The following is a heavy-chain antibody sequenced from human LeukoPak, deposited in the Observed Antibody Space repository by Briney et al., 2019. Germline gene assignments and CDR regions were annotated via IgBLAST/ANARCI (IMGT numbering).Heavy chain of an antibody. CDR3: ALNRGGSTRFDP. CDR2: INSDGSST. Sequence: PGGSLRLSCAASGFTFRSYWMHWVRQAPGKGLVWVSRINSDGSSTSYADSVKGRFTISRDNAKNTLYLQMNSLRAEDTAVYYCALNRGGSTRFDPWGQGTLVTVSS. J-gene: IGHJ5*02. D-gene: IGHD1/OR15-1a*01. V-gene: IGHV3-74*01. CDR1: GFTFRSYW.